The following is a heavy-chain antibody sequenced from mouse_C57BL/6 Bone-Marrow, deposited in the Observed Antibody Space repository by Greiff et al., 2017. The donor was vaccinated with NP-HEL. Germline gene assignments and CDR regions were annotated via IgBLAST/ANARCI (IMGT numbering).Heavy chain of an antibody. CDR1: GYSFTSYY. D-gene: IGHD2-3*01. J-gene: IGHJ2*01. Sequence: VKLVESGPELVKPGASVKISCKASGYSFTSYYIHWVKQRPGQGLEWIGWIYPGSGNTKYNEKFKGKATLTADTSSSTAYMQLSSLTSEDSAVYYCARMDDGYERDYWGQGTTLTVSS. CDR3: ARMDDGYERDY. CDR2: IYPGSGNT. V-gene: IGHV1-66*01.